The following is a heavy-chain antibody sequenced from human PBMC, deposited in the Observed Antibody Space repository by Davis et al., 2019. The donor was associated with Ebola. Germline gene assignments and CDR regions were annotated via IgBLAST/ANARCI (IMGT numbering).Heavy chain of an antibody. J-gene: IGHJ4*02. CDR2: IRYDGSTE. D-gene: IGHD3-10*01. CDR1: GFTFSDFP. Sequence: GGSLRLSCAASGFTFSDFPMHWVRQAPGRGLEWVAFIRYDGSTEFYADSVKGRFTISRDNSNHTLYLQMNSLRAEDTAVYYCANLWFGGGGDYWGQGTLVTVSS. V-gene: IGHV3-30*02. CDR3: ANLWFGGGGDY.